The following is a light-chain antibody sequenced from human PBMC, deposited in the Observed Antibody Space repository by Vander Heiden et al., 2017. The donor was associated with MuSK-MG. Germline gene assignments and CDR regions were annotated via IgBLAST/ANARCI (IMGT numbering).Light chain of an antibody. Sequence: GQRVTIHCSGSSSNIGSNTVNWYQQLPGTAPKLLIYSNNQRPSGVPDRFSGSKSGTSASLAISGLQSEDEADYYCAAWDDSLNGVVFGGGTKLTVL. V-gene: IGLV1-44*01. CDR1: SSNIGSNT. J-gene: IGLJ2*01. CDR3: AAWDDSLNGVV. CDR2: SNN.